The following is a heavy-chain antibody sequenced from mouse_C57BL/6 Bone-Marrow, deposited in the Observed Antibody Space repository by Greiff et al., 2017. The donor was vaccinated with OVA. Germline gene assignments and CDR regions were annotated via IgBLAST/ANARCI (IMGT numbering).Heavy chain of an antibody. V-gene: IGHV3-6*01. CDR1: GYSITSGYY. D-gene: IGHD1-1*01. Sequence: VQLQQSGPGLVKPSQSLSLTCPVTGYSITSGYYWNWIRQFPGNKLEWMGYISFDGSNNYNPSLKNRIAITRDTSKNQFFLKLNSVTTEDTATYYCARDIYYGSTSWFAYWGQGTLVTVSA. CDR3: ARDIYYGSTSWFAY. J-gene: IGHJ3*01. CDR2: ISFDGSN.